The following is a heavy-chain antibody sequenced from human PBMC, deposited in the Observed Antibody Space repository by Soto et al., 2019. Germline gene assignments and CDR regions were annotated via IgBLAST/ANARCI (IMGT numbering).Heavy chain of an antibody. CDR2: IVVGSGNT. D-gene: IGHD6-13*01. V-gene: IGHV1-58*01. Sequence: GASVKVSCKASGFTFTSSAVQWVRQARGQRLEWIGWIVVGSGNTNYAQKFQERVTITRDMSTSTAYMELSSLRSEDTAVYYCAAESIRSSWYSSISYYGMDVWGQVTTVTVSS. CDR3: AAESIRSSWYSSISYYGMDV. J-gene: IGHJ6*02. CDR1: GFTFTSSA.